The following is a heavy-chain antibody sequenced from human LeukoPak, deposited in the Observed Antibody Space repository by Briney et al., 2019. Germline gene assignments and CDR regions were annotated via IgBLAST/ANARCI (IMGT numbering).Heavy chain of an antibody. J-gene: IGHJ4*02. CDR1: GFTFSTYW. CDR3: ARDKVVGATYFDY. V-gene: IGHV3-7*01. Sequence: GGSLRLSCAASGFTFSTYWMSWVRQAPGKGLEWVANIKQDGSEKYYVDSVKGRFTISRDNAEKSLYLQMNSLRAEDTAVYYCARDKVVGATYFDYWGQGTLVTVSS. D-gene: IGHD1-26*01. CDR2: IKQDGSEK.